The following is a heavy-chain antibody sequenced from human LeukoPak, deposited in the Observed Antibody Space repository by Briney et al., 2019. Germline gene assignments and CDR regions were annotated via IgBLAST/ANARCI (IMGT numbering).Heavy chain of an antibody. V-gene: IGHV3-21*01. CDR1: GGSISANH. J-gene: IGHJ4*02. CDR2: ISSSSSYI. CDR3: ARGRVAGELLR. Sequence: PSETLSLTCTVSGGSISANHWVWIRQPAGKGLEWVSSISSSSSYIYYADSVKGRFTISRDNAKNSLYLQMNSLRAEDTAVYYCARGRVAGELLRWGQGTLVTVSS. D-gene: IGHD1-26*01.